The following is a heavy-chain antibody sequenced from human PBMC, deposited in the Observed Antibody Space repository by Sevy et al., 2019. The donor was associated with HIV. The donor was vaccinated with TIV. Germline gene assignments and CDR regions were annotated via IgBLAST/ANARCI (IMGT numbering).Heavy chain of an antibody. CDR3: AKDLAIVVGDAFDI. J-gene: IGHJ3*02. CDR1: GFTFSNYA. D-gene: IGHD3-22*01. CDR2: IGGRDTGT. Sequence: GGSLRLSCEASGFTFSNYAMSWVRQAPGKGLEWVSAIGGRDTGTYYADSVKGRFTISRDNSRNTLFLQMNSLRAEDTAVDYCAKDLAIVVGDAFDIWGQGTVVTVSS. V-gene: IGHV3-23*01.